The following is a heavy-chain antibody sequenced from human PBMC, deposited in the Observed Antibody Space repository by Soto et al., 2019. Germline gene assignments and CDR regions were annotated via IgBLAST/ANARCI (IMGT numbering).Heavy chain of an antibody. V-gene: IGHV4-30-4*01. CDR2: IYYSGST. CDR3: AVVHAGPAYYYYYGMDV. CDR1: GGSISSGDYY. D-gene: IGHD2-15*01. Sequence: TLSLTCTVSGGSISSGDYYWSWIRQPPGKGLEWIGYIYYSGSTYYNPSLKSRVTISVDTSKNQFSLKLSSVTAADTAVYYCAVVHAGPAYYYYYGMDVWGQGTTVTVSS. J-gene: IGHJ6*02.